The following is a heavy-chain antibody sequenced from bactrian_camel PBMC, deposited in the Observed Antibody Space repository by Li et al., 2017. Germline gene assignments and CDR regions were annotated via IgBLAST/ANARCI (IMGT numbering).Heavy chain of an antibody. CDR2: IEPDDVRT. CDR3: AASWDVTAIEALGNIASPEFGY. CDR1: RGFDDANA. V-gene: IGHV3S1*01. Sequence: VQLVESGGGSVQIGGSLTLACAASRGFDDANAEWGWFRQAPGKSREGVAVIEPDDVRTYAGSVKGRFTISKDNVKNILYLRMDNLKPEDSATYRCAASWDVTAIEALGNIASPEFGYWGEGTQVTVS. J-gene: IGHJ6*01. D-gene: IGHD3*01.